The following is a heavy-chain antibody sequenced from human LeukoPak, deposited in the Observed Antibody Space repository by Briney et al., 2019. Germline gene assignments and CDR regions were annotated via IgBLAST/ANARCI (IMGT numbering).Heavy chain of an antibody. CDR3: ATVPYGPN. CDR1: GFTFSSYD. J-gene: IGHJ4*02. V-gene: IGHV3-53*01. D-gene: IGHD2-8*01. Sequence: GGSLRLSCAASGFTFSSYDMSWVRQAPGKGLEWVSVIYSGGSTYYADSVKGRFTISRDNSKNTLYLQMNSLRAEDTAVYYCATVPYGPNWGQGTLVTVSS. CDR2: IYSGGST.